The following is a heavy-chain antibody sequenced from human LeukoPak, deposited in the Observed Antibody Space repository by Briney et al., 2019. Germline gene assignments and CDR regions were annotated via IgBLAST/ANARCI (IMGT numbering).Heavy chain of an antibody. J-gene: IGHJ6*03. CDR2: ISGSSSYI. Sequence: GGSLRLSCAASGFTFSSYSMNWVRQAPGKGLEWVSSISGSSSYIYYADSLKGRFTISRDNAKNSLYLQMNSLRAEDTAVYYCARERYSGKNYYYYMDVWGKGTTVIISS. V-gene: IGHV3-21*01. D-gene: IGHD1-26*01. CDR1: GFTFSSYS. CDR3: ARERYSGKNYYYYMDV.